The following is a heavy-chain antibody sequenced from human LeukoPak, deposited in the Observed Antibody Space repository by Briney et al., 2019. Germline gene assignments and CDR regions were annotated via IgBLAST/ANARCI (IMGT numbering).Heavy chain of an antibody. V-gene: IGHV3-30-3*01. J-gene: IGHJ4*02. CDR1: GFTFSTYA. CDR3: ARVPYGSGTYTDY. Sequence: PGGSLRLSCAASGFTFSTYAMHWVRQAPGKGLDWVAVITYDGGDKYYADSVKGRFTISRDNSKNTVYLQMNSLRAEDTAVYYCARVPYGSGTYTDYWGRGTLVTVSS. CDR2: ITYDGGDK. D-gene: IGHD3-10*01.